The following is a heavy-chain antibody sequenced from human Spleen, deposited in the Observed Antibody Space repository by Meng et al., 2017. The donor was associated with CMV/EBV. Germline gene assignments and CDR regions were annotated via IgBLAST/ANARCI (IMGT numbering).Heavy chain of an antibody. V-gene: IGHV4-4*07. CDR3: AGDIVVVPAVPLGY. J-gene: IGHJ4*02. Sequence: QLQESGPGLVKPSEPPSLTCTVSGGSISCYYWSWIRQPAGKGLEWIGRIYTSGSTNYNPSLKSRVTMSVDTSKNQFSLKLSSVTAADTAVYYCAGDIVVVPAVPLGYWGQGTLVTVSS. D-gene: IGHD2-2*01. CDR2: IYTSGST. CDR1: GGSISCYY.